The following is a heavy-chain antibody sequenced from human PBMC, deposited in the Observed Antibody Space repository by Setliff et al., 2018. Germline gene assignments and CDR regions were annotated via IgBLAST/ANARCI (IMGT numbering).Heavy chain of an antibody. J-gene: IGHJ3*02. CDR2: IYYSGTA. D-gene: IGHD1-26*01. CDR1: GDSISDISYY. Sequence: SETLSLTCTISGDSISDISYYWGFIRQSPGKGPEWIGSIYYSGTAYYNPSLESRVTMFVDTSKNQFSLKLNSVTAADMAVYYCARRIVGAVDGFDIWGQGTMVTVSS. CDR3: ARRIVGAVDGFDI. V-gene: IGHV4-39*01.